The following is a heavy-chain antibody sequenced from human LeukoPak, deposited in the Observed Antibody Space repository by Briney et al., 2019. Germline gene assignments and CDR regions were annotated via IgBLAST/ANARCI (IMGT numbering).Heavy chain of an antibody. CDR1: GFTFSSYS. V-gene: IGHV3-48*01. Sequence: AGGSLRLSCAASGFTFSSYSMNWVRQAPGQGLEWVSYITSDSSTMFYADSVKGRFTASRDNAENSMYLQMNSLRAEDTAVYYCTRGYAGIDYWGQGTLVTVSS. D-gene: IGHD5-12*01. CDR3: TRGYAGIDY. CDR2: ITSDSSTM. J-gene: IGHJ4*02.